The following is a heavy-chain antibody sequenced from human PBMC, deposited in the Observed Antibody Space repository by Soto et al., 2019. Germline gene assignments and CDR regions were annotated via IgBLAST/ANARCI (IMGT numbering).Heavy chain of an antibody. CDR3: ARSIKVVPAAMTYYYYMDV. CDR1: GYTFTSYV. D-gene: IGHD2-2*01. CDR2: ISAYNGNT. V-gene: IGHV1-18*01. Sequence: ASVKVSCKASGYTFTSYVISWVLQSPGQGLEWMGWISAYNGNTNYAQKLQGRVTMTTDTSTSTAYMELRSLRSDDTAVYYCARSIKVVPAAMTYYYYMDVWGKGTTVTVSS. J-gene: IGHJ6*03.